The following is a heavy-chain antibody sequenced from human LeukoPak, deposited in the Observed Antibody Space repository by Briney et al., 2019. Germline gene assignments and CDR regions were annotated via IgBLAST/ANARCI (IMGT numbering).Heavy chain of an antibody. CDR1: GVSFSGYY. D-gene: IGHD3-3*02. Sequence: PSETLSLTCAVYGVSFSGYYWSWIRQPPGKGLEWFGEINHSGSTNYNPSLKSRVTISVDTSKNPFSLELSSVTAADTAVYYCASSSHFWSGYYLLDYWGQGTLVTVSS. J-gene: IGHJ4*02. V-gene: IGHV4-34*01. CDR3: ASSSHFWSGYYLLDY. CDR2: INHSGST.